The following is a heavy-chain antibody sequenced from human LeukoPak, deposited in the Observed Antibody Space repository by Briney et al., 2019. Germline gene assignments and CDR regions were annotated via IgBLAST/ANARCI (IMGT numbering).Heavy chain of an antibody. V-gene: IGHV4-59*01. CDR2: IHYSGST. Sequence: PSETLSLTCRVSGGSISSYYWSWIRQPPGKGLEWIGYIHYSGSTSYNPSLKSRVTISVDTSKKQFSLKLSSVTAADTAVYYCARVEEGYGSGRRENYYYYYMDVWGKGTTVTISS. D-gene: IGHD3-10*01. CDR1: GGSISSYY. J-gene: IGHJ6*03. CDR3: ARVEEGYGSGRRENYYYYYMDV.